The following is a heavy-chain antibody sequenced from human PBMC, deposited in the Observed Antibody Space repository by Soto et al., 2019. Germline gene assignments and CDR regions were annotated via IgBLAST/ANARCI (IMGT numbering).Heavy chain of an antibody. Sequence: QVHLVQSGPEVKKPGASVRVSCRASGYTFTNYGIGWVRQAPGQGLEWMGWINTYNGNTNYAQKXRXXXTXXTDTSTTTAYMELRSLKSDDTAMYYCAKDGVDQTATVTGGYWGQGTLVTVSS. CDR1: GYTFTNYG. CDR3: AKDGVDQTATVTGGY. CDR2: INTYNGNT. D-gene: IGHD2-2*01. J-gene: IGHJ4*02. V-gene: IGHV1-18*01.